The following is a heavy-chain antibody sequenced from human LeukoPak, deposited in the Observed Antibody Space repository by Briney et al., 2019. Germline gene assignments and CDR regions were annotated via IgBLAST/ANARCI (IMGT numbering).Heavy chain of an antibody. CDR3: AKGQWLDLDY. CDR1: GFTFSSYC. J-gene: IGHJ4*02. CDR2: IRYDGSNK. Sequence: GSLRLSCAASGFTFSSYCMHWVRQAPGKGLEWVAFIRYDGSNKYYADSVKGRFTISRDNSKNTLYLQMNSLRAEDTAVYYCAKGQWLDLDYWGQGTLVTVSS. V-gene: IGHV3-30*02. D-gene: IGHD6-19*01.